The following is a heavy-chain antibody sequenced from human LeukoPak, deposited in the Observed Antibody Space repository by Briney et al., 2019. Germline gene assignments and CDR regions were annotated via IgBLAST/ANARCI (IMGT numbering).Heavy chain of an antibody. J-gene: IGHJ4*02. V-gene: IGHV1-18*01. CDR1: GYTFTSYG. CDR2: ISAYNGNT. Sequence: GASVKVSCKASGYTFTSYGISWVRQATGQGLEWMGWISAYNGNTNYAQKLQGRVTMTTDTSTSTAYMELRSLRSDDTAVYYCARDSEYQLLGDYFDYWGQGTLVTVSS. CDR3: ARDSEYQLLGDYFDY. D-gene: IGHD2-2*01.